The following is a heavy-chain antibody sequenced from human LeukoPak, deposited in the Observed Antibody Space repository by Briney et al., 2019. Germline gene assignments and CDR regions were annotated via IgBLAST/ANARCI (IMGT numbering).Heavy chain of an antibody. V-gene: IGHV4-4*02. CDR3: ARHEDGGSYYYYFDY. D-gene: IGHD1-26*01. CDR1: GGSISSSNW. CDR2: IYHSGST. Sequence: SETLSLTCAVSGGSISSSNWWSWVRQPPGKGLEWIGEIYHSGSTNYNPSLKSRVTISVDTSKNQFSLKLSSVTAADTAVYYCARHEDGGSYYYYFDYWGQGTLVTVSS. J-gene: IGHJ4*02.